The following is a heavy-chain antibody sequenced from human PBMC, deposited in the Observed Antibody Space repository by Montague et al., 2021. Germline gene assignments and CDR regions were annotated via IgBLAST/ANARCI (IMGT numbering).Heavy chain of an antibody. CDR2: ITGSSSSI. V-gene: IGHV3-48*02. D-gene: IGHD6-19*01. CDR1: GFTFRTYG. Sequence: SLRLSFSASGFTFRTYGMNWVRQAPGKGLEWVSYITGSSSSIYYADSVRGRFTISRDNPKNSLYLQMNSLRDEDTAVYYCARDSYSSGWYSAEYFQHWGQGNLVTVSS. CDR3: ARDSYSSGWYSAEYFQH. J-gene: IGHJ1*01.